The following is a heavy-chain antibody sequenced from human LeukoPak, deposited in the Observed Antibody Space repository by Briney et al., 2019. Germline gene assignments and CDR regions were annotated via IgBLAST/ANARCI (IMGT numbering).Heavy chain of an antibody. D-gene: IGHD3-22*01. Sequence: SETLSLTCTVSGGSISSTTSYWGWIRQPPGKGLEWIGSIYYSGSTHYNPSLRSRITISVDTSKNQFSLQLRSVTAAGTAVYYCARNVSTGYFDYWGQGTLVTVSS. J-gene: IGHJ4*02. CDR2: IYYSGST. CDR3: ARNVSTGYFDY. CDR1: GGSISSTTSY. V-gene: IGHV4-39*01.